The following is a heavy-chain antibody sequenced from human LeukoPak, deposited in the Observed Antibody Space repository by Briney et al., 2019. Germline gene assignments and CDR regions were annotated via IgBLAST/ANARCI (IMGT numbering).Heavy chain of an antibody. CDR3: ARDAVWFGELRVYDY. V-gene: IGHV1-18*01. D-gene: IGHD3-10*01. J-gene: IGHJ4*02. CDR1: GYTFTSYG. Sequence: VASVKVSCKASGYTFTSYGISWVRQAPGQGLEWMGWISAYNGNTNYAQKLQGRVTMTTDTSTSTAYMELRSLRSDDTAVYYCARDAVWFGELRVYDYWGQGTLVTVSS. CDR2: ISAYNGNT.